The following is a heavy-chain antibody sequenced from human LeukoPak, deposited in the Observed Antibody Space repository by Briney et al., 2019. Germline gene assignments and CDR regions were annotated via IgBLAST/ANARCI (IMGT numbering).Heavy chain of an antibody. V-gene: IGHV3-15*01. CDR1: GFTFSNAW. Sequence: PGGSLRLSCAASGFTFSNAWMSWVRQAPGKGLEWVGRIKSKTDGGTTDYAAPVKGRFTISRDDSKNTLYLQMNSLKTEDTAVYYCTLFWSGYYRVSRPSTRNDYWGRGTLVTVSS. CDR2: IKSKTDGGTT. D-gene: IGHD3-3*01. J-gene: IGHJ4*02. CDR3: TLFWSGYYRVSRPSTRNDY.